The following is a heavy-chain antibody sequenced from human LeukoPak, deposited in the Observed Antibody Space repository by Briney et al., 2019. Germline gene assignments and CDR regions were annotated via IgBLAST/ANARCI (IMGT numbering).Heavy chain of an antibody. CDR3: ARDLRPYGSGSLDY. D-gene: IGHD3-10*01. CDR1: GXTFSSYG. Sequence: GGSLRLSCAASGXTFSSYGMHWVRQAPGKGLEWVAVIWYDGSNKYYADSVKGRFTISRDNSKNTLYLQMNSLRAEDTAVYYCARDLRPYGSGSLDYWGQGTLVTVSS. V-gene: IGHV3-33*01. CDR2: IWYDGSNK. J-gene: IGHJ4*02.